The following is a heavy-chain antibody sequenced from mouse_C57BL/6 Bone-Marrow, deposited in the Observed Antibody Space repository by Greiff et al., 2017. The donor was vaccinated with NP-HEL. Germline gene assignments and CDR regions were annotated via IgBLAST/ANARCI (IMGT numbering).Heavy chain of an antibody. CDR1: GFSLTSYG. Sequence: VQVVESGPGLVQPSQSLSITCTVSGFSLTSYGVHWVRQSPGKGLEWLGVIWSGGCTDYNAAFISRLSISKDNSKSQVFFKMNSLQADDTAIYYCARNSDGYDGAWFAYWGQGTLVTVSA. D-gene: IGHD2-2*01. CDR2: IWSGGCT. V-gene: IGHV2-2*01. CDR3: ARNSDGYDGAWFAY. J-gene: IGHJ3*01.